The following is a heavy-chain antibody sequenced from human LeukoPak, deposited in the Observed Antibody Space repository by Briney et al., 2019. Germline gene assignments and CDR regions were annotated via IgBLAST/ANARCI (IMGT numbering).Heavy chain of an antibody. Sequence: PGGSLRLSCAASGFTFSSYAMSWVRQAPGKGLEWVSAISGSGDSTYYADSVKGRFTISRGNSKNTLYLQMNSLRAEDTAVYYCAKDGGYCSGGSCYPEKYYFDYWGQGTLVTVSS. CDR2: ISGSGDST. CDR3: AKDGGYCSGGSCYPEKYYFDY. D-gene: IGHD2-15*01. J-gene: IGHJ4*02. CDR1: GFTFSSYA. V-gene: IGHV3-23*01.